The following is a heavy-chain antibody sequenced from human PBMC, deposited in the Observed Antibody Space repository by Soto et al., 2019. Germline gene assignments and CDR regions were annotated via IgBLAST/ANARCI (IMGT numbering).Heavy chain of an antibody. D-gene: IGHD1-26*01. Sequence: PSETLSLTCTVSGGSINSSNWWGWVRQPPGKGLEWIGEIYHSGSTNYNLSLKSRVTMSVDTSKNQFSLKLTSVTAVDTAVYYCARREIQGPIDYWGQGTLVTVSS. CDR2: IYHSGST. V-gene: IGHV4-4*02. CDR1: GGSINSSNW. J-gene: IGHJ4*02. CDR3: ARREIQGPIDY.